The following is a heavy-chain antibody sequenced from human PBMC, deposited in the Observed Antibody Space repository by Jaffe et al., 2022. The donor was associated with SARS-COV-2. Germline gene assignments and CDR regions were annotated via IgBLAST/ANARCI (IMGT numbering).Heavy chain of an antibody. CDR3: AKVSYDSSGYLGAGFDY. V-gene: IGHV3-23*04. D-gene: IGHD3-22*01. Sequence: EVQLVESGGGLVQPGGSLRLSCAASGFTFSSYAMSWVRQAPGKGLEWVSAISGSGGSTYYADSVKGRFTVSRDNSKNTLYLQMNSLRAEDTAVYYCAKVSYDSSGYLGAGFDYWGQGTLVTVSS. J-gene: IGHJ4*02. CDR1: GFTFSSYA. CDR2: ISGSGGST.